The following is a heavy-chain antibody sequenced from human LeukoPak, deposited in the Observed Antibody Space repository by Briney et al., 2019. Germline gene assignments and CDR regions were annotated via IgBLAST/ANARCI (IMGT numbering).Heavy chain of an antibody. Sequence: SETLSLTCTVSGGSISVYHWSWIRQPPGKGLEGIGYLYDTGMTNYSPSLKSRVTISVDTSNNQISLKLTSVTAADTAIYFCAKEGMGSEATTADGAFDIWGQGTTVTVSS. CDR2: LYDTGMT. V-gene: IGHV4-4*08. CDR1: GGSISVYH. J-gene: IGHJ3*02. D-gene: IGHD1-26*01. CDR3: AKEGMGSEATTADGAFDI.